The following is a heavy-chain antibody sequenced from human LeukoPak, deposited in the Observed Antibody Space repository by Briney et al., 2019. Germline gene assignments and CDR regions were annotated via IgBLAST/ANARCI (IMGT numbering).Heavy chain of an antibody. CDR1: GLDFSGYA. D-gene: IGHD1-1*01. CDR2: ISSDGINK. J-gene: IGHJ4*02. V-gene: IGHV3-30*04. Sequence: GGSLRLSCAASGLDFSGYALHWVRQAPGQGLEWVAVISSDGINKYYADSVKGRFTISRDNSKNTLYLQMNSLRLEDTAIYYCTRVGTGTPHFDYWGQGTLVTVSS. CDR3: TRVGTGTPHFDY.